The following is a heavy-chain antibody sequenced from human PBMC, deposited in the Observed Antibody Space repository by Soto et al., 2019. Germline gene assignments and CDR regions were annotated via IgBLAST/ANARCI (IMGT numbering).Heavy chain of an antibody. CDR1: GFSLRTNEMG. V-gene: IGHV2-5*02. J-gene: IGHJ5*02. Sequence: SGPTLVNPTQTLTLTCTLSGFSLRTNEMGVGWIRQPPGKALEWLALFFWDDDKHTNPSLSARLTITKDTSKNQVVLTMTNMEPVDTATYYCARRSVSETNYFDPWGQGILVTVS. CDR3: ARRSVSETNYFDP. CDR2: FFWDDDK.